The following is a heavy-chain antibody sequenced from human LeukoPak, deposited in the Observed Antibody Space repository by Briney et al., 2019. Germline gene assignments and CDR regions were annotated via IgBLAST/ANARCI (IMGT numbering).Heavy chain of an antibody. Sequence: PGGSLRLSCAASGFTFSSYAMHWVRQAPGKGLEYVSAISSNGGSTYYANSVKGRFTISRDNSKNTLYLQMGSLRAEDMAVYYCARGHAPGPYYYYYGMDVWGQGTTVTVSS. J-gene: IGHJ6*02. CDR1: GFTFSSYA. CDR2: ISSNGGST. CDR3: ARGHAPGPYYYYYGMDV. V-gene: IGHV3-64*01.